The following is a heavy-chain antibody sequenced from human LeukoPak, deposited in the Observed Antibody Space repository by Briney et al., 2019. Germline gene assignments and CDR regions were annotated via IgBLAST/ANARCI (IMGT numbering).Heavy chain of an antibody. J-gene: IGHJ6*02. CDR1: GFTFSNYA. D-gene: IGHD4-17*01. V-gene: IGHV3-7*01. CDR2: IKQDESEK. Sequence: GGSLRLSCAASGFTFSNYAMSWVRQAPGKGLEWVANIKQDESEKYYVDSVKGRFTVSRDNAQNSLYLQMNSLRAEDTAVYFCARTVYYYAVDLWGQGTTVTVSS. CDR3: ARTVYYYAVDL.